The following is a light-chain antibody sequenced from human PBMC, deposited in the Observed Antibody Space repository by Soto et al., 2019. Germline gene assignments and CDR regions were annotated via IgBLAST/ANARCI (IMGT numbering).Light chain of an antibody. CDR3: SSYTTSSTPLYV. CDR2: EVN. J-gene: IGLJ1*01. Sequence: QSALTQPASVSGSPGQSITFSCTGTSSDIGVYNYVSWYQQHPGKAPKLMIYEVNNRPSGVSNRFSGSKSGNTASLTISGLQAEDEADYYCSSYTTSSTPLYVFGTGTKVTVL. CDR1: SSDIGVYNY. V-gene: IGLV2-14*01.